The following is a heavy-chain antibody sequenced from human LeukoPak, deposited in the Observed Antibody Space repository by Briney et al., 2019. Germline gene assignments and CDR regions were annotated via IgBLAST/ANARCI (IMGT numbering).Heavy chain of an antibody. D-gene: IGHD5-18*01. CDR1: GYRFTSFD. J-gene: IGHJ4*02. CDR3: ARAIFESGYSYNDPYSFDQ. V-gene: IGHV1-8*01. CDR2: MNPNSGNT. Sequence: GASVKVSCKVSGYRFTSFDINWVRQATGQGREWMGWMNPNSGNTGYAQKFQGRVTLTRNTSIGTAYMELSSLRSEDTAVYYCARAIFESGYSYNDPYSFDQWDQGTLVTVSS.